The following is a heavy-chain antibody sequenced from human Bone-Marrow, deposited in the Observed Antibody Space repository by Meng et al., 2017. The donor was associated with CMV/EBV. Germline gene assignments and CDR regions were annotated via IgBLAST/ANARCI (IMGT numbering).Heavy chain of an antibody. J-gene: IGHJ4*02. CDR2: FDPEDGET. V-gene: IGHV1-24*01. Sequence: ASVKVSCKVSGYTLTELSMHWVRQAPGKGLEWMGGFDPEDGETIYAQKFQGRVTMTEDTSTDTAYMELSSLRSEDTAVYYCATGLWVPTYYYGSGTGDDWGQGTLVTVSS. CDR1: GYTLTELS. CDR3: ATGLWVPTYYYGSGTGDD. D-gene: IGHD3-10*01.